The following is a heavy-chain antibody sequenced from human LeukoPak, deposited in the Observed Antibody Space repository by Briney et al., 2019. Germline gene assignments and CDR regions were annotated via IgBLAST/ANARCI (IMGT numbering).Heavy chain of an antibody. V-gene: IGHV4-59*01. CDR1: GGSISSYY. Sequence: SETLSHTCSVSGGSISSYYWSWIRQPPGKGLEWIGYISYSGNTNYNPSLKSRVTISVDTSKDQFSLKLSSVTAADTAAYYCATRSTGVAATFDCWGQGALVTVSS. CDR2: ISYSGNT. J-gene: IGHJ4*02. CDR3: ATRSTGVAATFDC. D-gene: IGHD2-15*01.